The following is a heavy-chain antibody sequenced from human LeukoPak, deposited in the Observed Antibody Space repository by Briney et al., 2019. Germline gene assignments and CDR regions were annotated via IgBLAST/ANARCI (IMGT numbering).Heavy chain of an antibody. Sequence: GASVKVSCKASGYTFTGYYMHWVRQAPGQGLEWMGWINPNSGGTNYAQKLQGRVTMTTDTSTTTAYMELSRLRSDDTAVYYCARALLLWFGELLGPEPWFDPWGQGTLVSVSS. CDR3: ARALLLWFGELLGPEPWFDP. J-gene: IGHJ5*02. D-gene: IGHD3-10*01. V-gene: IGHV1-2*02. CDR2: INPNSGGT. CDR1: GYTFTGYY.